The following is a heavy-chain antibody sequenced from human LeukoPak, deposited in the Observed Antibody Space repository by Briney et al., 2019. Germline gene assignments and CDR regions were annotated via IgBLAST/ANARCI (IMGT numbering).Heavy chain of an antibody. Sequence: PGGSLRLSCAASGFTFSSYSMNWVRQAPGKGLEWGSSISSSSSYIYYADSVKGRFTISRDNAKNSLYLQMNSLRAEDTAVYYCARAPTRSGYYTGFDYWGQGTLVTVSS. CDR1: GFTFSSYS. J-gene: IGHJ4*02. CDR2: ISSSSSYI. D-gene: IGHD3-3*01. CDR3: ARAPTRSGYYTGFDY. V-gene: IGHV3-21*01.